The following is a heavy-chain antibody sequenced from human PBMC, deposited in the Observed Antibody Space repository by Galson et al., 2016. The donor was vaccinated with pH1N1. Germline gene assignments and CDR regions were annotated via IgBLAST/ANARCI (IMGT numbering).Heavy chain of an antibody. CDR2: IYYRGTT. J-gene: IGHJ6*02. Sequence: SMNSADYYWSWIRQPPGKGLEWIGYIYYRGTTYFSPSLKSRLSMSVDMSNNQFSLTLNSVTAADTAVYYCARGEGIRYYYSGMDVWGQGTTVTVFS. V-gene: IGHV4-30-4*01. D-gene: IGHD3-16*01. CDR1: SMNSADYY. CDR3: ARGEGIRYYYSGMDV.